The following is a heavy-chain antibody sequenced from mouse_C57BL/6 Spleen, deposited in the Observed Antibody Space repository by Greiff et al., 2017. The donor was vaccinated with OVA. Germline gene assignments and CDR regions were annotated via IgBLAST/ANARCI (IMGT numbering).Heavy chain of an antibody. CDR2: ISGGGGNT. V-gene: IGHV5-9*01. CDR3: ARHGGTGWYFDD. D-gene: IGHD4-1*01. CDR1: GFTFSSYT. Sequence: EVKLMESGGGLVKPGGSLKLSCAASGFTFSSYTMSWVRQTPEKRLEWVATISGGGGNTYYPDSVKGRFTISRDNAKNTLYLQMSSLRSEDTALYCCARHGGTGWYFDDWGTGTTVTVSS. J-gene: IGHJ1*03.